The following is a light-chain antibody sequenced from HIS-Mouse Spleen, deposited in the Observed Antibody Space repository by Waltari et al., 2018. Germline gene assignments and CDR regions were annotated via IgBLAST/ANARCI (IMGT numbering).Light chain of an antibody. J-gene: IGLJ2*01. CDR2: RNN. CDR1: SPNLGSNY. V-gene: IGLV1-47*01. Sequence: QSVLTQPPSASGTPGQRVTISCSGSSPNLGSNYVYWYQQLPGTAPKRLIYRNNQRPSGVPDRFSGSKSGTSASLAISGLRSEDKADYYCAAWDDSLSGHVVFGGGTKLTVL. CDR3: AAWDDSLSGHVV.